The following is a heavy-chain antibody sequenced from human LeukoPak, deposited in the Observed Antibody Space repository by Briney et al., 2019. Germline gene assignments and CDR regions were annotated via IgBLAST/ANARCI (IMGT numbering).Heavy chain of an antibody. D-gene: IGHD3-10*02. Sequence: GGSLRLSCTASGFTFSSYEMNWVHQAPGKGLEWVSYISSSGSTIYYADSVKGRFTISRDNAKNSLYLQMNSLRAEDTAVYYCAELGITMIGGVWGKGTTVTISS. CDR1: GFTFSSYE. J-gene: IGHJ6*04. CDR2: ISSSGSTI. CDR3: AELGITMIGGV. V-gene: IGHV3-48*03.